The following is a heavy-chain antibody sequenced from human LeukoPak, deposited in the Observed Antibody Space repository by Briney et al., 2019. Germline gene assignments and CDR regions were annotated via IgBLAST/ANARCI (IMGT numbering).Heavy chain of an antibody. Sequence: GASVKVSCKVSGYSLTELSMHWVRQAPGKGLEWMGVVVPEEGETIYAEKFQGRVTMTEDTLTDTAYTALSSLRSEDTAVYFCSLHYFDSSGYFEAWGQGTLVSVSS. V-gene: IGHV1-24*01. D-gene: IGHD3-22*01. CDR2: VVPEEGET. CDR3: SLHYFDSSGYFEA. J-gene: IGHJ5*02. CDR1: GYSLTELS.